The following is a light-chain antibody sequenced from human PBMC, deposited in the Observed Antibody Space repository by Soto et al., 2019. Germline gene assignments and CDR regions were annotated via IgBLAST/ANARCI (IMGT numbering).Light chain of an antibody. CDR1: SNDIGGYNY. CDR3: SSYAGSNDLV. CDR2: EVS. V-gene: IGLV2-8*01. J-gene: IGLJ3*02. Sequence: QSALTQPASVSGSPGQSITIPCTGSSNDIGGYNYVSWYQQHPGKAPKLIISEVSKRPSGVPDRFSGSKSGNTASLTVSGLQAEDEADYFCSSYAGSNDLVFGGGTKVTVL.